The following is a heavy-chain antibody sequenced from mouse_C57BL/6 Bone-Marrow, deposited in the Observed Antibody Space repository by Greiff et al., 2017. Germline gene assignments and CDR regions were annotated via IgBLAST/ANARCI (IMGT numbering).Heavy chain of an antibody. D-gene: IGHD2-2*01. CDR2: IYPGDGDT. CDR1: GYAFSSSW. V-gene: IGHV1-82*01. Sequence: VQLQESGPELVKPGASVKISCKASGYAFSSSWMNWVKQRPGKGLEWIGRIYPGDGDTNYNGKFKGKATLTADKSSSTAYMQLSSLTSEDSAVYFCAKAMVRKDWGQGTLVTVSA. J-gene: IGHJ3*01. CDR3: AKAMVRKD.